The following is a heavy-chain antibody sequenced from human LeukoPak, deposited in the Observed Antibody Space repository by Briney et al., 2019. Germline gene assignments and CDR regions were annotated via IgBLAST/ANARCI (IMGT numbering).Heavy chain of an antibody. D-gene: IGHD3-22*01. V-gene: IGHV3-21*01. J-gene: IGHJ4*02. CDR3: ARSSQGDSSGYWWDY. Sequence: GGSLRLSCAASGFTFSRSSMNWVRQAPGKGLEWVSSISSSNSYIYYADSVKGRFTISRDNAKNSLYLQMNSLRAEDTAVYYCARSSQGDSSGYWWDYWGQGTLVTVSS. CDR1: GFTFSRSS. CDR2: ISSSNSYI.